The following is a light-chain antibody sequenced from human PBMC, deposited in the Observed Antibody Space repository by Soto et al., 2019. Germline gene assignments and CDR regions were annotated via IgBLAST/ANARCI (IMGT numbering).Light chain of an antibody. Sequence: DIQMTQSPSTLSASVGDRVTITCRASQSISSWLAWYQQKPGKAPKLLIYDASSLESGVPSRFSGSGSGTEFTLTITSLQPDDFATYYCQQYNSSSSTFGGGTKVEIK. CDR1: QSISSW. CDR2: DAS. V-gene: IGKV1-5*01. J-gene: IGKJ4*01. CDR3: QQYNSSSST.